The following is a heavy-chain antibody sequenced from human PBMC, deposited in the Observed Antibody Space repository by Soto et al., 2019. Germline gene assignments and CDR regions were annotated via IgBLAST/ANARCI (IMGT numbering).Heavy chain of an antibody. Sequence: GGSLRLSCAASGFTFNNYAMSWVRQAPGKGLEWVSAISGSGGGTYYADSVKGRFTISRDNSKNTLYLQMNSLRDEDTAVYYCAKLPAYYYDTSGYYYFHYWGQGTLVTVSS. J-gene: IGHJ4*02. V-gene: IGHV3-23*01. CDR1: GFTFNNYA. CDR3: AKLPAYYYDTSGYYYFHY. D-gene: IGHD3-22*01. CDR2: ISGSGGGT.